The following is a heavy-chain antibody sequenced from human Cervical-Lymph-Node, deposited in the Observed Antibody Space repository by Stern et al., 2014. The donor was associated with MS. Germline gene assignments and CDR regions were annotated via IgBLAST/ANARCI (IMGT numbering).Heavy chain of an antibody. V-gene: IGHV5-51*03. CDR3: ARGAEWPALPCDY. J-gene: IGHJ4*02. CDR1: GYNFANYW. D-gene: IGHD3-3*01. Sequence: EVQLEESGAEVKKPGESLKISCKGSGYNFANYWIGWVRQMPGKGLEWMGILFPDSDTRYSPSFQGQVTILADKSISTAYLPGSRLKASDTAMYYCARGAEWPALPCDYGGQGTLVTVSS. CDR2: LFPDSDT.